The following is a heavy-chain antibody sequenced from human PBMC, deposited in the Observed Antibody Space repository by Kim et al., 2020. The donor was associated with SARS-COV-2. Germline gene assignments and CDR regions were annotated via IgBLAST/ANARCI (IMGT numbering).Heavy chain of an antibody. J-gene: IGHJ6*02. D-gene: IGHD2-15*01. Sequence: KFQGRITITADESTSTAYMELGSLRSEDTAVYYCARAGWAAPNYYYYGMDVWGQGTTVTVSS. CDR3: ARAGWAAPNYYYYGMDV. V-gene: IGHV1-69*01.